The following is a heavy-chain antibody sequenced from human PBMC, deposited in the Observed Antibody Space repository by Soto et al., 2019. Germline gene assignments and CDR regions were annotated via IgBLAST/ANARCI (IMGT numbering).Heavy chain of an antibody. CDR1: GGSISSSSYY. V-gene: IGHV4-39*01. CDR3: SRTIFGVSKY. Sequence: LQLQEPGPGLVKPSETLSLTCTVSGGSISSSSYYWGWIRQPPGTGLEWIGSIYYSGSTYYNPSRRSRVTISVDTSKNQFSLKLSPVTAADTAVYDCSRTIFGVSKYWGQGTLGTDSS. J-gene: IGHJ4*02. CDR2: IYYSGST. D-gene: IGHD3-3*01.